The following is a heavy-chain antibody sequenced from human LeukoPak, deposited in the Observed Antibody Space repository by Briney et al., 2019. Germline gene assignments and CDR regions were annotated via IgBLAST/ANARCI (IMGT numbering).Heavy chain of an antibody. D-gene: IGHD6-6*01. CDR2: IYYSGST. CDR3: ARVSSSKRAFDI. V-gene: IGHV4-59*01. Sequence: PSETLSLTCVVSGGSISSYYWSWIRQPPGKGLEWIGYIYYSGSTNYNLPLKSRVTISVDTSKNELSLKVNSVTAADTAVYYCARVSSSKRAFDIWGQGTMVTVSS. J-gene: IGHJ3*02. CDR1: GGSISSYY.